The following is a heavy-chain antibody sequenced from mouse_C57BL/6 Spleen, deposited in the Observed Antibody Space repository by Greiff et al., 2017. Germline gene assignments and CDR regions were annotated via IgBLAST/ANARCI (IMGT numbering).Heavy chain of an antibody. D-gene: IGHD1-1*01. Sequence: QVHVKQSGTELVKPGASVKLSCKASGYTFTSYWMHWVKQRPGQGLEWIGNINPSNGGTNYNEKFKSKATLTVDKSSSTAYMQLSSLTSEDSAVYYCARSRTLYGRDWYWYFDVWGTGTTVTVSS. CDR2: INPSNGGT. J-gene: IGHJ1*03. CDR3: ARSRTLYGRDWYWYFDV. CDR1: GYTFTSYW. V-gene: IGHV1-53*01.